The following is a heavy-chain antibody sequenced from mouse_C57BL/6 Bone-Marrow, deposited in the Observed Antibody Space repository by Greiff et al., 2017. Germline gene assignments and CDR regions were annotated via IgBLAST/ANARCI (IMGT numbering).Heavy chain of an antibody. V-gene: IGHV14-4*01. CDR1: GFNIKDDY. J-gene: IGHJ4*01. Sequence: EVQLQQSGAELVRPGASVKLSCTASGFNIKDDYMHWVKQRPEQGLEWIGWIDPENGDTEYASKFQGKATITADTSSNTAYLQLSSLTSEDTAVYYCTSYITTVVAPYYAMDYWGQGTSVTVSS. CDR2: IDPENGDT. CDR3: TSYITTVVAPYYAMDY. D-gene: IGHD1-1*01.